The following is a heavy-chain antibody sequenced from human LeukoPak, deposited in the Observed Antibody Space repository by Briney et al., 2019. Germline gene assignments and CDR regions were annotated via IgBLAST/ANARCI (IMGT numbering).Heavy chain of an antibody. CDR1: GGSFSGYY. D-gene: IGHD6-13*01. CDR3: ASDSIAAAGTGYYYYYGMDV. CDR2: ITHSGST. J-gene: IGHJ6*02. Sequence: SETLSLTCAVYGGSFSGYYWSWIRQPPGKGLEWIGEITHSGSTNYNPSLKSRVTISVDTSKNQFSLKLSTVTAAETAVYYCASDSIAAAGTGYYYYYGMDVWGQGTTVTVSS. V-gene: IGHV4-34*01.